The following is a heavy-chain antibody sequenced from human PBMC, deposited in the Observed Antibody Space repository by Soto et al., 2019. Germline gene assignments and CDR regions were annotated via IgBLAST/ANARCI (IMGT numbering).Heavy chain of an antibody. CDR3: ARTGRYCSGSSRRYRSFVY. Sequence: RGESLKISWKGSGYIFTSYWIGWVRQMPGKGLEWMGIIYPGDSDTRYSPSFQGQVTISADKSISTAYLQWSSLKASNTALYYCARTGRYCSGSSRRYRSFVYSYQGTLLT. V-gene: IGHV5-51*01. CDR1: GYIFTSYW. J-gene: IGHJ4*02. CDR2: IYPGDSDT. D-gene: IGHD2-15*01.